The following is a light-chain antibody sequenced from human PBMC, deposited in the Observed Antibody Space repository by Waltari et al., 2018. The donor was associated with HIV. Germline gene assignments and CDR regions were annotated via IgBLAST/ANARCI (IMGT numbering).Light chain of an antibody. Sequence: QSALTEPASVSGSPGQSITISCTGTSSDVGSYNVVSWYQQHPGKAPKLMIYEDNKRPSGVSNRFYGSKSGNTASLTISGLQAEDEADYYCCSYTGSTTWVFGGGTKLTVL. CDR2: EDN. CDR1: SSDVGSYNV. J-gene: IGLJ3*02. CDR3: CSYTGSTTWV. V-gene: IGLV2-23*01.